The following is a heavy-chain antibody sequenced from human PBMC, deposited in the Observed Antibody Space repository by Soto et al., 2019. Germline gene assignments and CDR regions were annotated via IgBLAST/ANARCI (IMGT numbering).Heavy chain of an antibody. J-gene: IGHJ2*01. CDR3: AHTLSSADYVSWYFDL. V-gene: IGHV2-5*01. D-gene: IGHD3-16*01. CDR2: IYWNDDK. Sequence: QITLKESGPTLVKPTQTLTLTCTFSGFALSTSGVGVGWIRQSPGKALEWVALIYWNDDKRYSPSLKSRLIITKDSSQSQVVLTMTNMDPVDTATYYCAHTLSSADYVSWYFDLWCRGTLVTVSS. CDR1: GFALSTSGVG.